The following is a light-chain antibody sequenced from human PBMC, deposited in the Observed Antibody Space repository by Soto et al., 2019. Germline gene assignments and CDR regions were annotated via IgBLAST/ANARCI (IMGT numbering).Light chain of an antibody. CDR2: DVN. V-gene: IGLV2-11*01. CDR1: SSDVGGYNY. CDR3: CSYAGSYTLV. Sequence: SVLTQPRSVSGSPGQSVTISCTGTSSDVGGYNYVSWYQQHPGKAPKLMIYDVNKRPSGAPDRFSGSKSGNTASLTISGLQAEDEADYYCCSYAGSYTLVFGTGTRSPS. J-gene: IGLJ1*01.